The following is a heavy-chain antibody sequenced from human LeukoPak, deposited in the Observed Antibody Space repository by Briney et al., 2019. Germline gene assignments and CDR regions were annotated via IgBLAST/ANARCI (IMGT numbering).Heavy chain of an antibody. Sequence: GGSLRLSCAASEFSFSNYWMSWVRQAPGKGLEWVANIKKDGSEKYYVDSVKGRFTISRDNAKNSLFLQMNSLRAEDTAVYYCASTYVVVTAVHDAFHIWGQGTMVTVSS. CDR2: IKKDGSEK. V-gene: IGHV3-7*01. D-gene: IGHD2-21*02. J-gene: IGHJ3*02. CDR3: ASTYVVVTAVHDAFHI. CDR1: EFSFSNYW.